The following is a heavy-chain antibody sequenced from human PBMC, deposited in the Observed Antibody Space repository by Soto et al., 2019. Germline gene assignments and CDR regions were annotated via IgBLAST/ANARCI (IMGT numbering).Heavy chain of an antibody. V-gene: IGHV3-30*03. CDR1: DFDFSSYG. Sequence: GGSLRLSCAASDFDFSSYGMHWVRQAPGKGLEWVAASSYDGRETFYADSAKGRFTVSKEMSKNTAFLQMNALRHEDTAVYFCARDSGWPLLNFDNWGQGTPVTVSS. J-gene: IGHJ4*02. D-gene: IGHD3-10*01. CDR3: ARDSGWPLLNFDN. CDR2: SSYDGRET.